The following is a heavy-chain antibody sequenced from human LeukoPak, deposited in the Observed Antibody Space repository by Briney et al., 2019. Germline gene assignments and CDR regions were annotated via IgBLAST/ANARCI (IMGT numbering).Heavy chain of an antibody. D-gene: IGHD3-22*01. V-gene: IGHV3-23*01. Sequence: GGSLRLSCAASGFTFSSYAMSWVRQAPGKGLEWVSAISGRGGSTYYADSVKGRFTISRDNSKNTLYLQMNSLRAEDTAVYYCATNMYYYDSSGYYFDYWGQGTLVTVSS. CDR1: GFTFSSYA. CDR2: ISGRGGST. CDR3: ATNMYYYDSSGYYFDY. J-gene: IGHJ4*02.